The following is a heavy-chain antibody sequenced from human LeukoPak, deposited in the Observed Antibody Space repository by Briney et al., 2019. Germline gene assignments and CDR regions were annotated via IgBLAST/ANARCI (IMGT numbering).Heavy chain of an antibody. CDR3: ARSVSWSGYYNYYYYMDV. CDR2: IYYSGST. CDR1: GGSISSYY. Sequence: SETLSLTCTVSGGSISSYYWSWLRQPPGKGLEWLGYIYYSGSTNYNPSLKSRVTISVDTSKNQFSLKLSSVTAADTAVYYCARSVSWSGYYNYYYYMDVWGKGTSVTVSS. J-gene: IGHJ6*03. D-gene: IGHD3-3*01. V-gene: IGHV4-59*01.